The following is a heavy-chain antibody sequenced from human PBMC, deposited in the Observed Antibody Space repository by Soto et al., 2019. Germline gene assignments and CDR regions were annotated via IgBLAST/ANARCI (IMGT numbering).Heavy chain of an antibody. V-gene: IGHV5-10-1*01. D-gene: IGHD3-3*01. CDR3: ARHALAIFGEYYYYGMDV. CDR2: IDPSDSYT. J-gene: IGHJ6*02. Sequence: GESLKISCKGSGGSCTSYWISWVRQMPGKGLEWMGRIDPSDSYTNYSPSFQGHVTISADKSISTAYLQWSSLKASDTAMYYCARHALAIFGEYYYYGMDVWGQGTTVTVSS. CDR1: GGSCTSYW.